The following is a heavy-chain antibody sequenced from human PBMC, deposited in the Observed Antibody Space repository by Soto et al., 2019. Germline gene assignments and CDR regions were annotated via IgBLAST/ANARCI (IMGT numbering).Heavy chain of an antibody. Sequence: EVQLLESGGGLVQPGGSLRLSCAASGFTFSSYAMSWVRQAPGKGLDWVSVISGSGVRTYYADSVKGRFTISRDNSKSTLYLQMNSLRAEDTAIYYCAKDGDYGDYIVDAFDIWGQGTMVTVSS. CDR3: AKDGDYGDYIVDAFDI. J-gene: IGHJ3*02. D-gene: IGHD4-17*01. V-gene: IGHV3-23*01. CDR2: ISGSGVRT. CDR1: GFTFSSYA.